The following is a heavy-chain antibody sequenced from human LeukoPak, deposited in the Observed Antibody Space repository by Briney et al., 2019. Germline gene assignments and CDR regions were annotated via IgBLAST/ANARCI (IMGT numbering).Heavy chain of an antibody. CDR2: ISYDGSNK. CDR1: GFTLSSYG. CDR3: AKEGGGYSGYDNNWFDP. J-gene: IGHJ5*02. V-gene: IGHV3-30*18. Sequence: PGRSLRLSCAASGFTLSSYGMHWVRQAPGKGLEWVAVISYDGSNKYYADSVKGRFTISRDNSKNTLYLQMNSLRAEDTAVYYCAKEGGGYSGYDNNWFDPWGQGTLVTVSS. D-gene: IGHD5-12*01.